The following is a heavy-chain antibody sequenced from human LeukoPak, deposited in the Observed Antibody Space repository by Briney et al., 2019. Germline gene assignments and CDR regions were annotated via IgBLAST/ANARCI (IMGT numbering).Heavy chain of an antibody. CDR1: GLTFTRYG. Sequence: GETLRLSCAASGLTFTRYGTTWVRQAPGKGLEWVSIISAGGGTTYYADSVRGRFTVSRDNSNDTLFLQMNSLRAEDTAVYYCAKDVPLWFGDPPDWGQGTLVTVSS. J-gene: IGHJ4*02. CDR3: AKDVPLWFGDPPD. V-gene: IGHV3-23*01. D-gene: IGHD3-10*01. CDR2: ISAGGGTT.